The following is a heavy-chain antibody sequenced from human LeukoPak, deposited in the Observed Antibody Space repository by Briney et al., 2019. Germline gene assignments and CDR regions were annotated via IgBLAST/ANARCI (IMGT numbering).Heavy chain of an antibody. D-gene: IGHD2-15*01. CDR1: GDSMTNYY. Sequence: KASETLSLTCSVSGDSMTNYYWSWIRQPPGKGLEWIGYIYYSGATSYNPSLESRVTISEDTSKNQFSLRLSSVTAADTAVYYCARSVVLYYFDYWGQGTLVTASS. CDR2: IYYSGAT. V-gene: IGHV4-59*01. J-gene: IGHJ4*02. CDR3: ARSVVLYYFDY.